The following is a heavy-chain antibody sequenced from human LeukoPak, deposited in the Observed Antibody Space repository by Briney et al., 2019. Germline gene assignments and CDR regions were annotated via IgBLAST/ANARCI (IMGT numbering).Heavy chain of an antibody. CDR3: ARGSTHYDVLTGYHYYFDY. D-gene: IGHD3-9*01. V-gene: IGHV3-20*04. CDR2: INWNGDNT. J-gene: IGHJ4*02. CDR1: GFTFDDYG. Sequence: GGSLRLSCAASGFTFDDYGMSWVRQAPGRGLEWVSGINWNGDNTNYADSLKGRFTISRDNAKNSLYLQMNSLRAEDTALYYCARGSTHYDVLTGYHYYFDYWGQGTLVTVSS.